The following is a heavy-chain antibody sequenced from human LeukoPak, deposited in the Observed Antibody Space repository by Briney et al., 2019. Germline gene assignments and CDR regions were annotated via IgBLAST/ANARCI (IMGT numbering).Heavy chain of an antibody. V-gene: IGHV3-21*01. CDR1: GFTFSSYS. CDR3: ARDRSTARFDY. Sequence: PGGSLRLSCAASGFTFSSYSMNWVRQAPGKGLEWVSSISSSSSYIYYADSVKGRFTISRDNAKNPLYLQMNSLRAEDTAVYYCARDRSTARFDYWGQGTLVTVSS. J-gene: IGHJ4*02. CDR2: ISSSSSYI. D-gene: IGHD1-14*01.